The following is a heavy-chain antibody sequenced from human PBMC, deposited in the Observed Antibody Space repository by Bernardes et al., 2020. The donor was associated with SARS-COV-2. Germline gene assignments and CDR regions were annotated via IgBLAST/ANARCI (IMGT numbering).Heavy chain of an antibody. J-gene: IGHJ4*02. V-gene: IGHV3-53*01. CDR3: ARGAQYCGSTSCYPY. D-gene: IGHD2-2*01. CDR2: IYSGGST. Sequence: GGSLRLSCAASGFTVRSNYMSWVRQAPGKGLEWVSVIYSGGSTYYADSVKGRFTISRDNSKNTLFLQMNSLRAEDTAVYYCARGAQYCGSTSCYPYWGQGTLVTVSS. CDR1: GFTVRSNY.